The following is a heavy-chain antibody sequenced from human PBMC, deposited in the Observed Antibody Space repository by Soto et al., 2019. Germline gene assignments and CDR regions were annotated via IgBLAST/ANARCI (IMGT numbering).Heavy chain of an antibody. J-gene: IGHJ3*02. Sequence: GGSLRLSCAASGFTVSSYWMHWVRQAPGKGLVWVSRINSDGSSTSYAGSVKGRFTISRDNAKNTLYLQMNSLRAEDTAVYYCARGGTPTDAFDIWGQGTMVTVSS. D-gene: IGHD1-1*01. V-gene: IGHV3-74*01. CDR1: GFTVSSYW. CDR2: INSDGSST. CDR3: ARGGTPTDAFDI.